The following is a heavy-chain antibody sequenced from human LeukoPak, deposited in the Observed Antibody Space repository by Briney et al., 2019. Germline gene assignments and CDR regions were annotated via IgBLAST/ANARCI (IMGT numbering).Heavy chain of an antibody. J-gene: IGHJ6*02. D-gene: IGHD6-25*01. Sequence: RGSLRLSCAASGFTFSDYHMSWIRQARGKGLAWVSYLSSSGSTIYYEDSVKGRFAISRHHAKNSLYLQMNTLRAQATAGNHGPRERPGMYVWGQGATVSVSS. CDR3: PRERPGMYV. CDR1: GFTFSDYH. V-gene: IGHV3-11*01. CDR2: LSSSGSTI.